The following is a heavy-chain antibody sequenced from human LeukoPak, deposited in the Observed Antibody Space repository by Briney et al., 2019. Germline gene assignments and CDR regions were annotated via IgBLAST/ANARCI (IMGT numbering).Heavy chain of an antibody. CDR2: IYSGSRT. CDR1: GFTVSSNY. CDR3: ARVYYGSGSLYYYYYYMDV. D-gene: IGHD3-10*01. J-gene: IGHJ6*03. V-gene: IGHV3-53*01. Sequence: SGGSLRLSCAASGFTVSSNYMSWVRQPPGKGLEWVSVIYSGSRTFYADSVKGRFTISRDNSKNTLHLQMNSLRAEDTAVYYCARVYYGSGSLYYYYYYMDVWGKGTTVTMSS.